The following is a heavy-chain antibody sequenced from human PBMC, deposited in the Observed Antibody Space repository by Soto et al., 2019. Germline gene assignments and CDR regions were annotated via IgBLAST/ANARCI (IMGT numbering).Heavy chain of an antibody. J-gene: IGHJ4*02. D-gene: IGHD6-6*01. Sequence: PGGSLRLSCVASGFTFDDYAVHWVRQGPGKGLEWVSGISGDSGTIGYGDSVKGRLTISRDNAKNSLLLRLNSLRTEDTAVYYCARGLGSFFTFDLWGLGTLVTVSS. CDR2: ISGDSGTI. CDR3: ARGLGSFFTFDL. CDR1: GFTFDDYA. V-gene: IGHV3-9*01.